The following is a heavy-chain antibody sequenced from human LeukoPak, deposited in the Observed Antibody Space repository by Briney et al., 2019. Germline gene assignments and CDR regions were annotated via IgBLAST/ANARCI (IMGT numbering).Heavy chain of an antibody. D-gene: IGHD6-19*01. J-gene: IGHJ5*02. CDR1: GGSFSGYY. Sequence: SETLSLTCAVYGGSFSGYYWSWIRQPPGKGLEWIGEINHSGSTNYNPSLKSRVTISVDTSKNRFSLKLSSVTAADTPVYYCARAGGWYNWFDPWGQGTLVTVSS. CDR2: INHSGST. V-gene: IGHV4-34*01. CDR3: ARAGGWYNWFDP.